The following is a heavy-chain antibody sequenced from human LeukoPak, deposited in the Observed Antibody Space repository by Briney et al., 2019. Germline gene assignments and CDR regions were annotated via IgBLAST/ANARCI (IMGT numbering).Heavy chain of an antibody. D-gene: IGHD3-16*01. CDR2: IYPGDSGT. Sequence: GESLKISCKGSGYSFTSYWIGWVRQMPGKGLEWMGVIYPGDSGTRYSPSFQGQVTISADKSISTAYLQWSGLKASDTAMYYCARHLTMITVPRDAFDIWGQGTMVTVSS. CDR3: ARHLTMITVPRDAFDI. V-gene: IGHV5-51*01. J-gene: IGHJ3*02. CDR1: GYSFTSYW.